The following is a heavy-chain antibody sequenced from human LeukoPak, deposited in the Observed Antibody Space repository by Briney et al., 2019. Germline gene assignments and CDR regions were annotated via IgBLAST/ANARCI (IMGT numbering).Heavy chain of an antibody. CDR2: IYTSGST. CDR3: ARHGKSPADSSSWYFPARAEYFQH. Sequence: SETLSLTCTVSGGSISSYYWSWIRQPPGKGLEWIGYIYTSGSTNYNPSLKSRVTISVDTSKNQFSLKLSSVTAADTAVYYCARHGKSPADSSSWYFPARAEYFQHWGQGTLVTVSS. V-gene: IGHV4-4*09. CDR1: GGSISSYY. D-gene: IGHD6-13*01. J-gene: IGHJ1*01.